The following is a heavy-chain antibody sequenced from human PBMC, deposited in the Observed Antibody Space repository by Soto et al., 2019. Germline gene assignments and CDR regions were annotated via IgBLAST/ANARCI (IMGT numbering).Heavy chain of an antibody. D-gene: IGHD1-26*01. CDR2: TSAYNCDT. Sequence: GAPVKGSCQASGYTLSSYGINWGRPAPGQGREWMGWTSAYNCDTNYAQKLQGRVTMTTDTSTSTAYMELRSLRSDDTAVYYCAREQREVGAPFDYWGQGTLVTVSS. CDR3: AREQREVGAPFDY. CDR1: GYTLSSYG. V-gene: IGHV1-18*01. J-gene: IGHJ4*02.